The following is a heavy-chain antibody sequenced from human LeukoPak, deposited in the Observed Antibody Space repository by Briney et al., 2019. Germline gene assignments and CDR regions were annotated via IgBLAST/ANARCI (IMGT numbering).Heavy chain of an antibody. Sequence: SVKVSCKASGGTFSSYAISWVRQAPGQGLEWMGGIIPIFGTANYAQKFQGRVTITADESTSTAYMELSSLRSEDTAVYYCAREGHCSTTSCYTPFDYWGQGTLVTVSS. D-gene: IGHD2-2*02. CDR1: GGTFSSYA. CDR3: AREGHCSTTSCYTPFDY. CDR2: IIPIFGTA. V-gene: IGHV1-69*13. J-gene: IGHJ4*02.